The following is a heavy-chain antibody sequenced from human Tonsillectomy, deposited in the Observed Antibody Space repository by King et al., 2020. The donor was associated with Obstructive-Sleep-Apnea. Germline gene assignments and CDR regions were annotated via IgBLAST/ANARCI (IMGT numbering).Heavy chain of an antibody. CDR2: ISSSGSYI. D-gene: IGHD3-3*01. Sequence: VQLVESGGGLVKPGGSLRLSCAASGFIFSSHSMNWVRLAPGKGLEWVSSISSSGSYINYADSVKGRFTISRDNAKNSLYLEMNSLRAEDTAVYFCARAREYYGLDGMDVWGQGTPVTVSS. CDR3: ARAREYYGLDGMDV. J-gene: IGHJ6*02. CDR1: GFIFSSHS. V-gene: IGHV3-21*06.